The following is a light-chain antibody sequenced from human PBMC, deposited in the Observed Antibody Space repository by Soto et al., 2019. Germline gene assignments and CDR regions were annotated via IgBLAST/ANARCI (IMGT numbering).Light chain of an antibody. CDR2: DAS. CDR1: QSISYW. CDR3: QHYYIYPWT. V-gene: IGKV1-5*01. Sequence: DIHMTQSPSTLSASVGDRVTITCRASQSISYWVAWYQQKPGIAPKLLIYDASTLVSGVPSRFSGSRSGTEFSLTISSLQPGDLGTYYCQHYYIYPWTFGQGTKVDIK. J-gene: IGKJ1*01.